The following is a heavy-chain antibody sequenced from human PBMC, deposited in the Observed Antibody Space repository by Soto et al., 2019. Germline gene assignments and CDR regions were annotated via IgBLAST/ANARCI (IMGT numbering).Heavy chain of an antibody. CDR2: IYTSGST. D-gene: IGHD6-6*01. CDR3: AREAKIAASGARGFDY. J-gene: IGHJ4*02. Sequence: PSETLSLTCTVSGGSISSYYWSWIRQPAGKGLEWIGRIYTSGSTNYNPSLKSRVTMSVDTSKNQFSLKLSSVTAADTAVYYCAREAKIAASGARGFDYWGRGTLVTVSS. V-gene: IGHV4-4*07. CDR1: GGSISSYY.